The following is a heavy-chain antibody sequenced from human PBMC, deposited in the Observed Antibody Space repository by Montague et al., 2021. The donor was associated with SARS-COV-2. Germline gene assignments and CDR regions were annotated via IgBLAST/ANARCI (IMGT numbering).Heavy chain of an antibody. CDR1: GFTFSSYA. V-gene: IGHV3-23*01. Sequence: SLRLSCAASGFTFSSYAMSLFRQAPGKGLEWVSGIVNNGRKSFYADSVKGRFVISRDNSDKMVYLQLNSLRAEDTAIYYCAKETAAIGNPLFDSWGQGTLITVSS. J-gene: IGHJ4*02. CDR3: AKETAAIGNPLFDS. D-gene: IGHD4-23*01. CDR2: IVNNGRKS.